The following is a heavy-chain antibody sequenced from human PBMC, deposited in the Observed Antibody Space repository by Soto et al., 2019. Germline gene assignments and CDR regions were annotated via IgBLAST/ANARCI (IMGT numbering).Heavy chain of an antibody. D-gene: IGHD2-15*01. CDR2: IYHSGST. CDR1: GGSISSSNW. Sequence: QVQLQESGPGLVKPSGTLSLTCAVSGGSISSSNWWSWVRQPPGKGREWIGEIYHSGSTNYNPSLKSRVTISVDKSKNQFSLKLSSVTAADTAVYYCARDCSGGSCYSRPDAFDIWGQGTMVTVSS. J-gene: IGHJ3*02. CDR3: ARDCSGGSCYSRPDAFDI. V-gene: IGHV4-4*02.